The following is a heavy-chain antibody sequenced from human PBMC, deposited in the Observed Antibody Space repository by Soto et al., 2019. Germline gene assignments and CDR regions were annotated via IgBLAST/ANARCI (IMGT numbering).Heavy chain of an antibody. V-gene: IGHV3-33*01. D-gene: IGHD5-12*01. CDR3: ARERGVATGEDYYYYGMDV. CDR1: GFTFSSYG. J-gene: IGHJ6*02. Sequence: GGSLRLSCAASGFTFSSYGMHWVRQAPGKGLEWVAVIWYDGSNKYYADSVKGRFTISRDNSKNTLYLQMNSLRAEDTAVYYCARERGVATGEDYYYYGMDVWGQGTTVTVSS. CDR2: IWYDGSNK.